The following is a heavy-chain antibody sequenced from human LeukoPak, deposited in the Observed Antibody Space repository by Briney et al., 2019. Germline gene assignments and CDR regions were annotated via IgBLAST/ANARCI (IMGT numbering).Heavy chain of an antibody. CDR2: IYYSGST. J-gene: IGHJ4*02. D-gene: IGHD3-22*01. Sequence: SETLSLTCTVSGSSISSGGYYWSWIRQHPGKGLEWIGYIYYSGSTYYNPSLKSRVTISVDTSKNQFSLKLSSVTAADTAVYYCARTDSSGYYYFDYWGQGTLVTVSS. V-gene: IGHV4-31*03. CDR3: ARTDSSGYYYFDY. CDR1: GSSISSGGYY.